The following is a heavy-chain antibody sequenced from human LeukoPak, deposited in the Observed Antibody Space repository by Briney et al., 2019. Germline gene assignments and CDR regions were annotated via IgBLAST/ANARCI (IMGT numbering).Heavy chain of an antibody. CDR2: ISSSGSTI. V-gene: IGHV3-48*03. CDR3: AELGITMIGGV. D-gene: IGHD3-10*02. Sequence: PGGSLRLSCATSGFSFSSYAMSWVRQAPGKGLEWVSYISSSGSTIYYADSVKGRFTISRDNAKNSLYLQMNSLRAEGTAVYYCAELGITMIGGVWGKGTTVTNSS. CDR1: GFSFSSYA. J-gene: IGHJ6*04.